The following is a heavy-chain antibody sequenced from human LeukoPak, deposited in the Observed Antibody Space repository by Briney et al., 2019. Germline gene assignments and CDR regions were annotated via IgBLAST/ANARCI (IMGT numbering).Heavy chain of an antibody. D-gene: IGHD3-22*01. Sequence: PGGSLRLSCAASGFTFSSYSMNWVRQAPGKGLEWVSSISTSSSYIHYADSVKGRFTISRDNSRNTLYLQMNSLRAEDTALYYCAKAFGSSGYYQLPIDFWGQGTLVTVSS. CDR1: GFTFSSYS. CDR3: AKAFGSSGYYQLPIDF. V-gene: IGHV3-21*04. J-gene: IGHJ4*02. CDR2: ISTSSSYI.